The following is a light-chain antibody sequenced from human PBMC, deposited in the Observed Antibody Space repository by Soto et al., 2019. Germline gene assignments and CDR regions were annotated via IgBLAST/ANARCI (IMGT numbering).Light chain of an antibody. V-gene: IGKV1-5*01. CDR2: DAS. J-gene: IGKJ3*01. CDR1: QTISSW. Sequence: DIQMTQSPSTLSGSVGDRVTITCRASQTISSWLAWYQQKPGKAPKLLIYDASTLDSGVPSRFGGSGSGTEFTLTITSLQPADFATYHCQQYNSSSFGFGPGTKVDI. CDR3: QQYNSSSFG.